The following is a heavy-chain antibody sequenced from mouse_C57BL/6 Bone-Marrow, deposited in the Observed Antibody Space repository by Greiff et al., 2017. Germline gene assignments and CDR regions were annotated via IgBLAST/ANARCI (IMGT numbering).Heavy chain of an antibody. CDR2: IRLKSGNYAT. CDR3: REGAMDY. CDR1: GFTFSNYW. V-gene: IGHV6-3*01. Sequence: EVKVEESGGGLVQPGGSMKLSCVASGFTFSNYWMNWVRQSPEKGLEWVAQIRLKSGNYATHYAESVKGRFTISRDDSKSSVYLQMHNLRAEDTGIDYCREGAMDYWGQGTSVTVSS. J-gene: IGHJ4*01.